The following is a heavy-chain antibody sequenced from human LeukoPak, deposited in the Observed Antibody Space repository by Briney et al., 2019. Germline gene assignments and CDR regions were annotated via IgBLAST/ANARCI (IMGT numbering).Heavy chain of an antibody. J-gene: IGHJ4*02. Sequence: GGSLRLSCAASGFSFSDSYMTWIRQAPGKGLEGVSYISSDGGTTHYADSVQGRFTISRANAKNSLYLHMSSLTADDTAIYFCARARGSYSFDYWGQGTLVTVSS. CDR1: GFSFSDSY. V-gene: IGHV3-11*01. D-gene: IGHD3-10*01. CDR3: ARARGSYSFDY. CDR2: ISSDGGTT.